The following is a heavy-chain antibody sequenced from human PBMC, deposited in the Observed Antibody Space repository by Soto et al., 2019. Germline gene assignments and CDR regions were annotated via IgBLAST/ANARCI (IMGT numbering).Heavy chain of an antibody. V-gene: IGHV3-7*01. CDR3: ARDHMDWLLSGPSGMDV. CDR1: GFTFNTFRNYW. CDR2: IKRDGSEK. Sequence: GGSLRLSCAASGFTFNTFRNYWMNWVRQAPGKGLEWVANIKRDGSEKYYVDSVEGRFTISRDNDKNSLYLQMDGLRVEDTAVYYCARDHMDWLLSGPSGMDVWGQGTTVTVSS. J-gene: IGHJ6*02. D-gene: IGHD3-9*01.